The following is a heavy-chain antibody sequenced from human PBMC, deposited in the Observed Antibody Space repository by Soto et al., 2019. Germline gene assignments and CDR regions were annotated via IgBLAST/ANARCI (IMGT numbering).Heavy chain of an antibody. Sequence: GGSLRLSCAASGFTFSSYAMSWVRQAPGKGLEWVSAISGSGGSTYYGDSVKGRFTISRDNSKNTLYLQMNSLRAEDTAVYYRAKGQGEHQFLAKYYFDYWGQGTLVTVSS. CDR1: GFTFSSYA. D-gene: IGHD1-26*01. CDR3: AKGQGEHQFLAKYYFDY. V-gene: IGHV3-23*01. CDR2: ISGSGGST. J-gene: IGHJ4*02.